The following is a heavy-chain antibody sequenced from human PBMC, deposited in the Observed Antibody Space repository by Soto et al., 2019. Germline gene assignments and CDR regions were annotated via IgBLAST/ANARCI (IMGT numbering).Heavy chain of an antibody. Sequence: VQLVESGGGVVQPGRSLRLSCAASGFTFSSYAMHWVRQAPGKGLEWVAVISYDGSNKYYADSVKGRFTISRDNSKNTLYLQMNSLRAQDTAVYYCARDIGSSGYYYWGQGTLVTVSS. CDR3: ARDIGSSGYYY. J-gene: IGHJ4*02. V-gene: IGHV3-30-3*01. CDR2: ISYDGSNK. CDR1: GFTFSSYA. D-gene: IGHD3-22*01.